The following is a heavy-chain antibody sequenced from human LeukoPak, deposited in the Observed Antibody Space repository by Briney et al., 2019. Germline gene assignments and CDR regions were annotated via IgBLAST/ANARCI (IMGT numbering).Heavy chain of an antibody. J-gene: IGHJ4*02. CDR1: GFTFSSYG. CDR3: ARDCGGDCYSRLDY. Sequence: GGSLRLSCAASGFTFSSYGMHWVRQAPGKGLEWVAVIWYDGSNKYYADSVKGRFTISRDNSKNTLYLQMNSLRAEDTAVYYCARDCGGDCYSRLDYWGQGTLATVSS. CDR2: IWYDGSNK. V-gene: IGHV3-33*01. D-gene: IGHD2-21*02.